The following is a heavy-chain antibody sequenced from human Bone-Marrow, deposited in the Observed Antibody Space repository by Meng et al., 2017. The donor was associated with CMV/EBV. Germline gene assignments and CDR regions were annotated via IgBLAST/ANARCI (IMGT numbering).Heavy chain of an antibody. J-gene: IGHJ4*02. V-gene: IGHV4-59*01. CDR1: GGSINTKW. Sequence: QLQLQESGPGLVTPSETLSLTCSVSGGSINTKWWSWIRQPPGKGLEWIGLISNSGRTDYGPSLKRRVTLSLDTSKTQFYLKLSSVTAADTAVYYCATGEGWLIDYWGQGTLVTVSS. CDR2: ISNSGRT. D-gene: IGHD5-24*01. CDR3: ATGEGWLIDY.